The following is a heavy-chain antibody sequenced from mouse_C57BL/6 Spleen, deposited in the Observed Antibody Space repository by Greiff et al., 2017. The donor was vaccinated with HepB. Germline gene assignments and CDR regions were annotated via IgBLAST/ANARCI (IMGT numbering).Heavy chain of an antibody. CDR3: ARSRYYGSSYEGYFDV. D-gene: IGHD1-1*01. Sequence: QVQLQQPGAELVRPGSSVKLSCKASGYTFTSYWMHWVKQRPIQGLEWIGNIDPSDSETHYNQKFKDKATLTVDKSSSTAYMQLSSLTSEDSAVYYGARSRYYGSSYEGYFDVWGTRTTVTVSS. J-gene: IGHJ1*03. CDR1: GYTFTSYW. CDR2: IDPSDSET. V-gene: IGHV1-52*01.